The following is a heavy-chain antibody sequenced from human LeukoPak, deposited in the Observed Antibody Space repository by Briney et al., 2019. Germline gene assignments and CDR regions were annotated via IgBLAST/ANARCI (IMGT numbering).Heavy chain of an antibody. J-gene: IGHJ4*02. Sequence: AGGSLRLSCAASGFTFSTYTMNWVRQAPGKGLEWVSSISSSSSSTYHADSVKGRFTISRDNAKNSLYLQMNSLRVEDTAVYYCARDGMGSGYDFDYWGQGTLVTVSS. CDR2: ISSSSSST. CDR3: ARDGMGSGYDFDY. V-gene: IGHV3-21*01. D-gene: IGHD5-12*01. CDR1: GFTFSTYT.